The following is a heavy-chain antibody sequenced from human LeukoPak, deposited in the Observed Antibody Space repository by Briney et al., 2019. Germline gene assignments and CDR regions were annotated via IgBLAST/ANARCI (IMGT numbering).Heavy chain of an antibody. CDR3: ARGYYDDAGYSNPFDY. CDR2: VHHSGTT. CDR1: GASISGLY. D-gene: IGHD3-16*01. V-gene: IGHV4-59*11. Sequence: PSETLSLTCTVSGASISGLYWSWLRQPPGKGLEWIGYVHHSGTTNYNPSLKSRVTISMDASKNQFSLKLSPVTAADTAVYYCARGYYDDAGYSNPFDYWGQGTLVTVSS. J-gene: IGHJ4*02.